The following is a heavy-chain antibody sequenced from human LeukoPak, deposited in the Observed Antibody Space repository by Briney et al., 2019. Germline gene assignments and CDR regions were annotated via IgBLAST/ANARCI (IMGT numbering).Heavy chain of an antibody. CDR3: VRDGEGVAISVNYWFDP. CDR1: GFMFAKYD. J-gene: IGHJ5*02. Sequence: GASVKASCKASGFMFAKYDINWVRQASGQRLEWMGWMNPNTGSTGYAQTFQGRVTMTRDTATSTAYMELRGLRSEDTAVYYCVRDGEGVAISVNYWFDPWGQGTLVTVSS. D-gene: IGHD3-10*01. V-gene: IGHV1-8*01. CDR2: MNPNTGST.